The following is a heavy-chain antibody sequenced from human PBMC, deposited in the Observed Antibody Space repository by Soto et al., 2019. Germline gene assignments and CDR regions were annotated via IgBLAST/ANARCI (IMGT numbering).Heavy chain of an antibody. CDR2: IKSKTDGGTT. Sequence: GESLKLSCAASGFTFSNAWMSWVRQAPGKGLEWVGRIKSKTDGGTTDYAAPVKGRFTISRDDSKNTLYLQMNSLKTEDTAVYYCSGSYYYYGMDVWGQGTTVTVSS. J-gene: IGHJ6*02. D-gene: IGHD1-26*01. V-gene: IGHV3-15*01. CDR1: GFTFSNAW. CDR3: SGSYYYYGMDV.